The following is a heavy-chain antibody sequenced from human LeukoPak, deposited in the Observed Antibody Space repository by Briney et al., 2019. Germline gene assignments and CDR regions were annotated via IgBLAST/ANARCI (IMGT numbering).Heavy chain of an antibody. Sequence: GSLRLSCAASGFTVSSNYMSWVRQAPGKGLEWVSVIYSGGSTYYADSVKGRFTIFRDNSKNTLYLQMNSLRAEDTAVYYCARGSNILTGSFDLDYWGQGTLVTVSS. CDR3: ARGSNILTGSFDLDY. J-gene: IGHJ4*02. CDR2: IYSGGST. CDR1: GFTVSSNY. V-gene: IGHV3-53*01. D-gene: IGHD3-9*01.